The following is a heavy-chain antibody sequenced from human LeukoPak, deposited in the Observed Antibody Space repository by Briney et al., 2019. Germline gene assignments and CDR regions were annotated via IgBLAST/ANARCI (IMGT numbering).Heavy chain of an antibody. CDR1: GGSFSGYY. V-gene: IGHV4-34*01. CDR3: ASRTVTTILGY. J-gene: IGHJ4*02. CDR2: INHSGST. D-gene: IGHD4-17*01. Sequence: SETLSLTCAVYGGSFSGYYWSWIRQPPGKGLEWIGEINHSGSTNYNPSLKSRVTTSVDTSKNQFSLKLSSVTAADTAVYYCASRTVTTILGYWGQGTLVTVSS.